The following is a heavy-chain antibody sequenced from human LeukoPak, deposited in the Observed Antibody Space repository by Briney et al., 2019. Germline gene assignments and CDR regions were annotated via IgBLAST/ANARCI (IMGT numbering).Heavy chain of an antibody. J-gene: IGHJ4*02. CDR1: GSSVSRYY. V-gene: IGHV4-59*08. CDR2: VYPSGNT. D-gene: IGHD5-24*01. CDR3: ARHRDGYYFDY. Sequence: PSETLSLTCTVSGSSVSRYYLSWIRQPPGKGLEWIGYVYPSGNTSYNPSLKSRVAISVDTSKSQFSLKLSFVTAADTAVYYCARHRDGYYFDYWGQGTLVTVSS.